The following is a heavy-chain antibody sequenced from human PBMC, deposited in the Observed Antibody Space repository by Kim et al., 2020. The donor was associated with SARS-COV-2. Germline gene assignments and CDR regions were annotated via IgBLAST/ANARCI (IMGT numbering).Heavy chain of an antibody. J-gene: IGHJ6*02. D-gene: IGHD3-10*01. CDR3: ARGRGVYDSGSYYMNGVDV. Sequence: KGRFTTSRDNAKNSLYLQMSSLRAEDTAVYYCARGRGVYDSGSYYMNGVDVWGQGTTVTVSS. V-gene: IGHV3-11*06.